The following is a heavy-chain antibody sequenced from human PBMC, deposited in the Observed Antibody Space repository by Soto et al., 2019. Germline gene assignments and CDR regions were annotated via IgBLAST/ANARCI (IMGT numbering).Heavy chain of an antibody. CDR2: IYYSGST. J-gene: IGHJ6*03. CDR3: AREWRAYCSGGSCFPQNYYYYMDV. D-gene: IGHD2-15*01. CDR1: GGSISSRGYY. V-gene: IGHV4-39*07. Sequence: SQTLSLTSTVSGGSISSRGYYWVWIRKHPGKGREWIGSIYYSGSTYSNPSLKSRVTISVDTSKNQVSLKLSSVTAADTAVYYCAREWRAYCSGGSCFPQNYYYYMDVWGKGTTVTVSS.